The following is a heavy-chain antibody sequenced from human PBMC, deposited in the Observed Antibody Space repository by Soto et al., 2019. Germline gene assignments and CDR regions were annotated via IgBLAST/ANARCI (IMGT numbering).Heavy chain of an antibody. CDR1: GFTFSSYG. D-gene: IGHD4-17*01. J-gene: IGHJ4*02. Sequence: QVQLVESGGGVVQPGRSLRLSCAASGFTFSSYGMHWVRQAPGKGLEWVAVIWYDGSNKYYADSVKGRFTISRDNSKNTLYLQMNSLRAEDTAVYYCARDHDYGGNLDYWGQGTLVTVSS. V-gene: IGHV3-33*01. CDR2: IWYDGSNK. CDR3: ARDHDYGGNLDY.